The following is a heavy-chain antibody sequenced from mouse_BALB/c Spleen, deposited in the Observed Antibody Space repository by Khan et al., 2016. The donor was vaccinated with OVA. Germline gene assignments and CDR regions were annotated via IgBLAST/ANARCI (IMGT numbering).Heavy chain of an antibody. D-gene: IGHD2-2*01. CDR3: TRWGYWFAY. Sequence: EVQLQQSGTVLARPGASVKMSCKASGYSFSSNWMHWVKQRPGQGLEWIGAIYPGNSDTNYNQKFKGKAKLTAVTSASTAYMELSSLRNEESAVYYCTRWGYWFAYWGQGTLVTVSA. V-gene: IGHV1-5*01. CDR1: GYSFSSNW. CDR2: IYPGNSDT. J-gene: IGHJ3*01.